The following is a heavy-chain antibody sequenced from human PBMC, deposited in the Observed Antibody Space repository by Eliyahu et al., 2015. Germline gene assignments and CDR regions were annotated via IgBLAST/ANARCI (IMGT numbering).Heavy chain of an antibody. J-gene: IGHJ4*02. D-gene: IGHD6-19*01. CDR3: AKPEWLEYYFDY. V-gene: IGHV3-30*18. CDR1: GXTFSSYG. Sequence: QVQLVESGGGVXQPGRSLXLSCXAXGXTFSSYGMHWVRQAPGKGLEWVAVISYDGSNKYYADSVKGRFTISRDNSKNTLYLQMNSLRAEDTAVYYCAKPEWLEYYFDYWGQGTLVTVSS. CDR2: ISYDGSNK.